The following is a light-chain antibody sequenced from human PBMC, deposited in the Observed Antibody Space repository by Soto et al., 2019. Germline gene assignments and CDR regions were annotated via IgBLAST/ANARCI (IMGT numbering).Light chain of an antibody. Sequence: QSALTQPPSVSGSPGQSVTISCTGTSSDVGDYNRVSWYQQPPGPAPKLLISEVSNRPSGVPDRFSGSKSGNTASLTISGLQAEDEADYYCNSYTTSSSYVLFGGGTKLTVL. CDR3: NSYTTSSSYVL. V-gene: IGLV2-18*02. J-gene: IGLJ2*01. CDR2: EVS. CDR1: SSDVGDYNR.